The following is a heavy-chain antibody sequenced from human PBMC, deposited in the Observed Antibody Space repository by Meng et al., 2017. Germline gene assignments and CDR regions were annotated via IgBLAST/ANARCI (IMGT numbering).Heavy chain of an antibody. D-gene: IGHD3-22*01. CDR1: GFTFSSYA. V-gene: IGHV3-30*11. CDR3: ARSSSGYYFDY. CDR2: IWYDGSNK. Sequence: VRLLEAGGGLVKPGGSLRLSCAASGFTFSSYAMHWVRQAPGKGLEWVPVIWYDGSNKYYADSVKGRFTISRDNSKNTLYLQMNSLRAEDTAVYYCARSSSGYYFDYWGQGTLVTVSS. J-gene: IGHJ4*02.